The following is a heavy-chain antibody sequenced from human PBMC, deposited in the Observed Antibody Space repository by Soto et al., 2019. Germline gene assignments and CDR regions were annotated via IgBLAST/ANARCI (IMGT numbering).Heavy chain of an antibody. CDR1: GGSITSHY. V-gene: IGHV4-59*11. Sequence: SETLSLTCSVSGGSITSHYWTWIRQPPGKGLEWIGSIFYSGSTNYNPSLQSRVTMSIDRSTNQFSLRLNFLTAADTAVYYCAREDYTTSSGFDHWGQGTLVTVS. CDR3: AREDYTTSSGFDH. CDR2: IFYSGST. J-gene: IGHJ5*02. D-gene: IGHD6-6*01.